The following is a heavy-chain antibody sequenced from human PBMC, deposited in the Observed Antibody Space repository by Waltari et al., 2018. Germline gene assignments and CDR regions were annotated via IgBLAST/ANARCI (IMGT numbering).Heavy chain of an antibody. D-gene: IGHD2-21*01. J-gene: IGHJ6*03. Sequence: QVQLVQSGAEVKKPGASVKVSCKASGSTFTSYAINWVRQATGQGSEWRGWMNPNSGNTGHAQKFQGRVTMTRNTSISTAYMELSSLRSDDTAVYYCARGAYCGGDCYGAYYYYYYYMDVWGKGTTVTVSS. CDR3: ARGAYCGGDCYGAYYYYYYYMDV. V-gene: IGHV1-8*01. CDR2: MNPNSGNT. CDR1: GSTFTSYA.